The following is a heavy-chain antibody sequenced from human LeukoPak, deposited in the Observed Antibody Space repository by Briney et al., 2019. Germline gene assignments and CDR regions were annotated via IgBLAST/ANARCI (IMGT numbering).Heavy chain of an antibody. D-gene: IGHD2-2*01. J-gene: IGHJ6*03. CDR3: ARGPGYCSSTSCFYYYYYYMDV. CDR1: GGSISSGGYY. V-gene: IGHV4-31*03. Sequence: SQTLSLTCTVSGGSISSGGYYWSWIRQHPGKGLEWIGYIYYSGSTYYNPSLKSRVIISVDTSKNRFSLKLSSVTAADTAVYYCARGPGYCSSTSCFYYYYYYMDVWGKGTTVTVSS. CDR2: IYYSGST.